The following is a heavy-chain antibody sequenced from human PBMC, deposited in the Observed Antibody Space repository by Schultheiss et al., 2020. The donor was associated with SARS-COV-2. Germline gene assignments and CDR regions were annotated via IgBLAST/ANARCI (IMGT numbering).Heavy chain of an antibody. Sequence: SETLSLTCTVSGGSISSSSYYWGWIRQPPGKGLEWIGEINHSGSTNYNPSLKSRVTISVDTSKNQFSLKLSSVTAADTAVYYCARHGDSSSYYYYYYMDVWGKGTTVTVSS. D-gene: IGHD6-6*01. V-gene: IGHV4-39*01. CDR2: INHSGST. CDR1: GGSISSSSYY. J-gene: IGHJ6*03. CDR3: ARHGDSSSYYYYYYMDV.